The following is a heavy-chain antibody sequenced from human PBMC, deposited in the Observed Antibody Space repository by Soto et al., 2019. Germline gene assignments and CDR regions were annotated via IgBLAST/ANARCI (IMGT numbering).Heavy chain of an antibody. J-gene: IGHJ4*02. D-gene: IGHD3-10*01. CDR3: AKHRAGFGSGSDTYYFDV. CDR1: GVTFSTYA. CDR2: ISGSGGTT. V-gene: IGHV3-23*01. Sequence: EVQLLEFGGDLVQPGGSLRLSCIASGVTFSTYAMSWVRQAPGKGLEWVSAISGSGGTTYYADSVKGRFTISRDNSKNTLYLQMNSLRAEDTAVYYCAKHRAGFGSGSDTYYFDVWGQGTLVTVSS.